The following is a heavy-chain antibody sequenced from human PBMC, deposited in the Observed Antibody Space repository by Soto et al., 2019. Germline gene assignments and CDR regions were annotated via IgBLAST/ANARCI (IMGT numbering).Heavy chain of an antibody. V-gene: IGHV3-73*01. D-gene: IGHD3-16*01. CDR2: IRSKANSYAT. CDR3: TPFSLAYYSMDV. Sequence: GGSLRLSCAASGFTFSGSAMHWVRQASGKGLEWVGRIRSKANSYATAYAASVKGRFTISRDDSKNTAYLQMNSLKTEDTAVYYCTPFSLAYYSMDVWGQGTTVTVSS. J-gene: IGHJ6*02. CDR1: GFTFSGSA.